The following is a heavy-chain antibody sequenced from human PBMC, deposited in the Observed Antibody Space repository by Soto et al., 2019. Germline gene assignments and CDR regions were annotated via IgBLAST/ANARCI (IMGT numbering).Heavy chain of an antibody. CDR3: AKSPGYYYDSTGYHFDY. V-gene: IGHV3-23*01. CDR2: ISYGGGRT. D-gene: IGHD3-22*01. CDR1: EFTFINYA. Sequence: EVQLLESGGGLVQPGGSLRLSCAASEFTFINYAMSWVRQAPGKGLEWVPAISYGGGRTYYADSVKGRFTIYRDNSKNALYLQMNSVRAEDTAVYYCAKSPGYYYDSTGYHFDYWGQGTLVAVSS. J-gene: IGHJ4*02.